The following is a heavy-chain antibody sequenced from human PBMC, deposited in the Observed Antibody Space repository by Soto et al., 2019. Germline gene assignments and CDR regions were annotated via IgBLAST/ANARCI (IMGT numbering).Heavy chain of an antibody. Sequence: QVQLVESGGGVVQPGRSLRLSCAASGFTFSSYGMHWVRQAPGKGLEWVAVISYDGSNKYYADSVKGRFTISRDNSKNTLYLQMNSLRAEDTAVYYCAKETYVLGPFDYWGQGTLVTVSS. D-gene: IGHD1-26*01. J-gene: IGHJ4*02. CDR3: AKETYVLGPFDY. CDR2: ISYDGSNK. V-gene: IGHV3-30*18. CDR1: GFTFSSYG.